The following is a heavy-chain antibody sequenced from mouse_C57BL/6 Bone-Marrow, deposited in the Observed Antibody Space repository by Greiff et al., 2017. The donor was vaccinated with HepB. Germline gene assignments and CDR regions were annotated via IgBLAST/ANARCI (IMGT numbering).Heavy chain of an antibody. V-gene: IGHV5-6*01. Sequence: EVQVVESGGDLVKPGGSLKLSCAASGFTFSSYGMSWVRQTPDKRLEWVATISSGGSYTYYPDSVKGRFTISRYNAKNTLYLQMSSLKSEDTAMYDCARQPTVVAGYFDVWGTGTTVTVSS. D-gene: IGHD1-1*01. CDR2: ISSGGSYT. CDR1: GFTFSSYG. CDR3: ARQPTVVAGYFDV. J-gene: IGHJ1*03.